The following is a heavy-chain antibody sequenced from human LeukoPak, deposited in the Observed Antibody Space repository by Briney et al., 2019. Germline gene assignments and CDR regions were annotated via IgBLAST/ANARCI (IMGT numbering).Heavy chain of an antibody. Sequence: GASVRVSCKASRYTFTSYGISWVRQAPGQGLEWMGWISAYNGNTNYAQKLQGRVTMTTDTSTSTAYMELRSLRSDDTAVYYCAREERVVVVPAAQPPPYNWFDPWGQGTLVTVSS. J-gene: IGHJ5*02. CDR1: RYTFTSYG. V-gene: IGHV1-18*01. CDR3: AREERVVVVPAAQPPPYNWFDP. D-gene: IGHD2-2*01. CDR2: ISAYNGNT.